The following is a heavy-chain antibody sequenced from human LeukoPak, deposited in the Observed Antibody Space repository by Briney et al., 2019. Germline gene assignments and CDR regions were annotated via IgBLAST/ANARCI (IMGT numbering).Heavy chain of an antibody. CDR2: IYYSGST. CDR3: ARIITIFGVPSSYMDV. J-gene: IGHJ6*03. CDR1: GGSISSSSYY. V-gene: IGHV4-39*01. Sequence: PSETLSLTCTVSGGSISSSSYYWGWIRQPPGKGLEWIGNIYYSGSTYYNPSLKSRVTISVDTSKNQFSLKLSSVTAADTAVYYCARIITIFGVPSSYMDVWGKGTTVTVSS. D-gene: IGHD3-3*01.